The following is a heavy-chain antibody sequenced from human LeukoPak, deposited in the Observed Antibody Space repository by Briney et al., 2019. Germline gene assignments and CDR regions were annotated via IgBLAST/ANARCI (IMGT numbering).Heavy chain of an antibody. CDR1: GGSISSYD. J-gene: IGHJ4*02. CDR2: IYTSGST. Sequence: SETLTLTCTVFGGSISSYDWSWIRQPAGKGLEWIWRIYTSGSTNYNPSLKSRVTISVDTSKNQFSLKLSSVTAADTAEYYCARDSPYSNYALDYWGQGTLVTVSS. CDR3: ARDSPYSNYALDY. D-gene: IGHD4-11*01. V-gene: IGHV4-4*07.